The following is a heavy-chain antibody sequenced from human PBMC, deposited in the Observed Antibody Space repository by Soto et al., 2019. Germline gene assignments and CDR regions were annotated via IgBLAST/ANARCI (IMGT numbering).Heavy chain of an antibody. CDR2: ISYDGGNK. CDR3: ARDLVSDILLLPAASFDC. D-gene: IGHD2-2*01. J-gene: IGHJ4*02. CDR1: GFTFRTYA. V-gene: IGHV3-30-3*01. Sequence: TGGSLRLSCAASGFTFRTYAMHWVRQAPGKGLEWVAVISYDGGNKYYADSVRGRFTISRDNSMDTLDLQMNSLRVEDTAVYYCARDLVSDILLLPAASFDCWGQGTLVTVSS.